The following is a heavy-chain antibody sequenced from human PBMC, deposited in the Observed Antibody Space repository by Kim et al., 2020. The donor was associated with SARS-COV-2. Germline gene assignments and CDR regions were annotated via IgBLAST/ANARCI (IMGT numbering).Heavy chain of an antibody. CDR3: AKHCSGGSCFPYYFDY. J-gene: IGHJ4*02. V-gene: IGHV3-23*01. D-gene: IGHD2-15*01. Sequence: SVKGRFTISRDKSKNTLDLQMNSLRAEDTAVYYCAKHCSGGSCFPYYFDYWGQGTLVTVSS.